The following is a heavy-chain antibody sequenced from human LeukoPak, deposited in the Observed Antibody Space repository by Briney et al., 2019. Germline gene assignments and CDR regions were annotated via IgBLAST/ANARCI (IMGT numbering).Heavy chain of an antibody. CDR3: ARVWGVGIFDP. J-gene: IGHJ5*02. CDR2: IRSSSSTI. CDR1: GFSFSSYS. Sequence: GGSLRLSCAASGFSFSSYSMNWVRQAPGEWLEWVSYIRSSSSTIYYADSVKGRFTISRDNAENSLYLQMNSLRAEDTAVYYCARVWGVGIFDPWGQGTLVTVSS. D-gene: IGHD3-16*01. V-gene: IGHV3-48*04.